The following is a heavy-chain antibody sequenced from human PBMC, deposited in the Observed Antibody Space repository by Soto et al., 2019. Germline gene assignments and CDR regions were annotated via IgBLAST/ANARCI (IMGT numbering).Heavy chain of an antibody. V-gene: IGHV1-69*13. CDR2: IIPKFGTT. CDR3: ARELDPYYGGNSLSLDY. J-gene: IGHJ4*02. CDR1: GGTFSTYG. D-gene: IGHD4-17*01. Sequence: QVQLVQSGAEVKKPGSSVKVSCKASGGTFSTYGMNWVRLAPGQGLEWMGGIIPKFGTTNYAQKFQGRVTIAADESTNTAVMALNYLRSEDTAVYFCARELDPYYGGNSLSLDYWGQGTLVTVSS.